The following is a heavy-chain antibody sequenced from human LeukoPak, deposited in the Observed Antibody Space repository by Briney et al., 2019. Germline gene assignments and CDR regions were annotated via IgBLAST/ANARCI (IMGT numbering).Heavy chain of an antibody. D-gene: IGHD3-22*01. CDR1: GYTFTGYY. CDR3: ASGVYSSGYRDAFDI. Sequence: ASVKVSCKASGYTFTGYYMHWVRQAPGQGLEWMGIINPSGGSTSYAQKFQGRVTMTRDMSTSTVYMELSSLRSEDTAVYYCASGVYSSGYRDAFDIWGQGTMVTVSS. J-gene: IGHJ3*02. V-gene: IGHV1-46*01. CDR2: INPSGGST.